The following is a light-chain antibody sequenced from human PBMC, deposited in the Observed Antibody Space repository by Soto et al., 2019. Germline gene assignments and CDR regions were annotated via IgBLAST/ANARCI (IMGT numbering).Light chain of an antibody. J-gene: IGKJ4*01. CDR3: QQYISVSLLT. CDR2: RAS. V-gene: IGKV1-5*03. CDR1: QSISNW. Sequence: DIQTTQSPSTLSASVGDRVTITCRASQSISNWLAWYQQKPGKAPKLLIYRASTLKSGVPSRFSGSGSGTEFTLTISSLQPDDFSTYYCQQYISVSLLTFGGGTKVDIK.